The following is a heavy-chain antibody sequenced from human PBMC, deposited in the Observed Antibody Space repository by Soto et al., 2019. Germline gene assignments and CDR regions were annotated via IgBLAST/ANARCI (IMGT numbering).Heavy chain of an antibody. CDR2: INHSGST. V-gene: IGHV4-34*01. D-gene: IGHD6-19*01. J-gene: IGHJ5*02. Sequence: PSDTLSLTCAVYGASFSGYYWSWIRQPPGKGLEWTGEINHSGSTNYNPSLKSRVTISVDTSKNQFSLKLSSVTAADTAVYYCARVGAVAGSLHWFDPWGQGTLVTVSS. CDR1: GASFSGYY. CDR3: ARVGAVAGSLHWFDP.